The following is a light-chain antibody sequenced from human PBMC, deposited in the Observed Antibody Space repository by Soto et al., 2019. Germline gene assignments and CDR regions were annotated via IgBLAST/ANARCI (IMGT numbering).Light chain of an antibody. CDR3: CSYAGSNTWV. CDR1: SSDVGSYNL. J-gene: IGLJ3*02. CDR2: EVR. Sequence: QSVLTQPASVSGSPGQSITISCTGTSSDVGSYNLVSWHQQHPGKAPKVMIYEVRKRPSGVSNRFSGSKSGNTASLTISGLQAEDEAEYHCCSYAGSNTWVFGGGTQLTVL. V-gene: IGLV2-23*02.